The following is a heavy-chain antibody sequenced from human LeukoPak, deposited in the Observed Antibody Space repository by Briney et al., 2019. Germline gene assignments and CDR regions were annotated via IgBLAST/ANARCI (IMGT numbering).Heavy chain of an antibody. D-gene: IGHD7-27*01. CDR1: GYTFTGYY. CDR2: INPNSGGT. CDR3: ARDALRNRHWGAWFDP. V-gene: IGHV1-2*02. J-gene: IGHJ5*02. Sequence: ASVKVSCKASGYTFTGYYMHWVRQAPGQGLEWMGWINPNSGGTNYAQKFQGRVTMTRDPSISTAYMELSRLRSDDTAVYYCARDALRNRHWGAWFDPWGQGTLVTVSS.